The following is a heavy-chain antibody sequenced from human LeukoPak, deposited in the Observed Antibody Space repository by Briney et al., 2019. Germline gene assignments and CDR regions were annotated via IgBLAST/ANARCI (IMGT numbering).Heavy chain of an antibody. J-gene: IGHJ6*03. D-gene: IGHD6-13*01. Sequence: SETLSLTCTVSGGSINSGSYYWTWIRQPAGKGLEWIGRIYTSGSTNYSPALKSRVTISLDTSKNQFSLKLSSVTAADTAVYYCARLGKGSSSWAPPRYYYYYYMDVWGKGTTVTISS. CDR1: GGSINSGSYY. CDR2: IYTSGST. CDR3: ARLGKGSSSWAPPRYYYYYYMDV. V-gene: IGHV4-61*02.